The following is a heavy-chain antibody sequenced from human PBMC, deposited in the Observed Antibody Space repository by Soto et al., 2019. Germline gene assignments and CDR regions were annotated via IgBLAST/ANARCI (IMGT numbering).Heavy chain of an antibody. CDR2: FDPEDGET. J-gene: IGHJ3*02. CDR3: ATAYSSGWDAFDI. Sequence: VSVKVSCKVSGYTLTELSMHWVRQAPGKGLEWMGGFDPEDGETIYAQKFQGRVTMTEDTSTDTAYMELSSLRSEDTAVYYCATAYSSGWDAFDIWGQGTMVTVSS. D-gene: IGHD6-19*01. CDR1: GYTLTELS. V-gene: IGHV1-24*01.